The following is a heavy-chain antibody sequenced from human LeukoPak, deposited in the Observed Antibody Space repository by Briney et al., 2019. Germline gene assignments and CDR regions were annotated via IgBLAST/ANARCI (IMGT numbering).Heavy chain of an antibody. Sequence: ASVKVSCKASGYTFTNYHINWVRQAPGQGLEWMGWINPNTGDRGYAQKFQGRVSITSDTSKSTAYMELGSLRSEDTAVYFCARTTSLTASGYDYWGQGTLVTVSS. CDR3: ARTTSLTASGYDY. CDR1: GYTFTNYH. J-gene: IGHJ4*02. CDR2: INPNTGDR. D-gene: IGHD4-17*01. V-gene: IGHV1-8*03.